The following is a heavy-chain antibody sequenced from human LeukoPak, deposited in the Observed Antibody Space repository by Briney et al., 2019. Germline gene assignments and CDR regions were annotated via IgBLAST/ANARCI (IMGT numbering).Heavy chain of an antibody. CDR2: ISGSGGST. CDR3: ANHYSGGWSHFDY. Sequence: GGSLRLSCAASGFTFSSYAMSWVRQAPGKGLEWVSAISGSGGSTYYAKSVKGRFTISRDNSRNTLYLQMNSLRAEDTAEYYCANHYSGGWSHFDYWGQGILVTVSS. J-gene: IGHJ4*02. CDR1: GFTFSSYA. D-gene: IGHD6-19*01. V-gene: IGHV3-23*01.